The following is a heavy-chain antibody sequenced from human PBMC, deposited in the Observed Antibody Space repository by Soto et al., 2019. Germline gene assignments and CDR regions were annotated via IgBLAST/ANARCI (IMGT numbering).Heavy chain of an antibody. CDR3: ARAVAGNEWFDP. CDR1: GGSISRGGYY. CDR2: IYYSGSA. D-gene: IGHD6-19*01. J-gene: IGHJ5*02. Sequence: SETLSLTCTVSGGSISRGGYYWSWIRQHPGKGLEWIGYIYYSGSAYYNPSLKSRFTISVDTSKNQFSLKLSSVTAADTAVYYCARAVAGNEWFDPWGQGTLVTVS. V-gene: IGHV4-31*03.